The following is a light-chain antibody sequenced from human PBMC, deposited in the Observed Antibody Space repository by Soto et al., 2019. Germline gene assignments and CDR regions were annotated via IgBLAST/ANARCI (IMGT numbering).Light chain of an antibody. J-gene: IGLJ2*01. V-gene: IGLV4-69*01. CDR2: VNSDGSH. CDR1: SGHSSYA. CDR3: QTWGTGIHMV. Sequence: QLVLTQSPSASGSLGASVKLTCTLSSGHSSYAIAWHQQQPEKGPRYLMKVNSDGSHSKGDGIPDRFSGSSSGAERYLTISSLQSEDEADYYCQTWGTGIHMVFGGGTKVTVL.